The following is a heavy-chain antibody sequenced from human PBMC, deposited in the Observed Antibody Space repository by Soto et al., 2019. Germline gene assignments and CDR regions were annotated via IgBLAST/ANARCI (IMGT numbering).Heavy chain of an antibody. CDR3: ARYYDEAYWYFDL. CDR1: GGSISSYY. V-gene: IGHV4-59*01. J-gene: IGHJ2*01. Sequence: QVQLQESGPGLVKPSETLSLTCTVSGGSISSYYWSWIRQPPGKGLEWIGYIYYSGSTNYNPSLKSRVTISVDTSKNQFSLKLSSVTAADTAVYYCARYYDEAYWYFDLWGRGTLVTVSS. D-gene: IGHD3-22*01. CDR2: IYYSGST.